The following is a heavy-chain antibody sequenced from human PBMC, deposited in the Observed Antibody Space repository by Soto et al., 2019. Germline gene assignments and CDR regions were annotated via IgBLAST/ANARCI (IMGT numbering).Heavy chain of an antibody. CDR2: ITWNSDEI. CDR3: AASRGYDSSCYSGYYYGMAV. V-gene: IGHV3-9*01. J-gene: IGHJ6*02. D-gene: IGHD3-22*01. Sequence: EVQLVESGGGLVQPGRSLRLSCAASGFTFDDYAMHWVRQRPGRGLEWVSGITWNSDEIGYPDSVKGRFSISRDNAKKTLYRPMTSLRPDDTALYYCAASRGYDSSCYSGYYYGMAVWGQGTTVTVSS. CDR1: GFTFDDYA.